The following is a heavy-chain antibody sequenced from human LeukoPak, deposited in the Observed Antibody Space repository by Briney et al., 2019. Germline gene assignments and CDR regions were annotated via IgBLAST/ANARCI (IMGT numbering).Heavy chain of an antibody. Sequence: TLSLACSVSNRSISSDTYFWSWIRQPAGKGLEWIGRMSSSGISTYTPSLKSRITISIDTSRNQSSMNLNSVTAADTAVYYCAKGAGPPWFDPWGQGTLVTVSS. CDR1: NRSISSDTYF. CDR3: AKGAGPPWFDP. V-gene: IGHV4-61*02. CDR2: MSSSGIS. D-gene: IGHD6-19*01. J-gene: IGHJ5*02.